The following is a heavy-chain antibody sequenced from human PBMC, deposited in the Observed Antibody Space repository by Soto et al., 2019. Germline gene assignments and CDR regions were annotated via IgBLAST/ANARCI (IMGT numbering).Heavy chain of an antibody. V-gene: IGHV3-30-3*01. CDR2: ISYDGSNK. CDR1: GFTFSSYV. Sequence: QVQLVESGGGVVQPGRSLRLSCAASGFTFSSYVMHWVRQAPGKGLEWVAVISYDGSNKYYADSVKGRFTISRDNSKNTLYLQMNSLRAEDTAVYYCARDRIAVAGTGYWFDPWGQGTLVTVSS. D-gene: IGHD6-19*01. J-gene: IGHJ5*02. CDR3: ARDRIAVAGTGYWFDP.